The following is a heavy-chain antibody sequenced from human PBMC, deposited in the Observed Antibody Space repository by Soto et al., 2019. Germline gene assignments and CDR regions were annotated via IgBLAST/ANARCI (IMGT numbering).Heavy chain of an antibody. CDR1: GITFSNYA. Sequence: EVQLLESGGGLVQPGGSLRLSCTSSGITFSNYAMSWVRQAPGKGLEWVSGISGSGSPTSYADSVKGQFTISRDNSRSTRYLQMNSLSADDKALYYCAKLVKGSCATAGCDGAFDYWGQGTLVAVAS. CDR2: ISGSGSPT. D-gene: IGHD2-15*01. J-gene: IGHJ4*02. V-gene: IGHV3-23*01. CDR3: AKLVKGSCATAGCDGAFDY.